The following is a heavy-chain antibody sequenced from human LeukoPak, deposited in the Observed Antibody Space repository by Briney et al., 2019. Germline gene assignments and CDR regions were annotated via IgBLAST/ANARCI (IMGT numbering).Heavy chain of an antibody. CDR1: GYTFTSYD. V-gene: IGHV1-8*01. CDR3: ARAALYFDWLLQVYYYYYYMDV. CDR2: MNPNSGNT. Sequence: ASVKVSCKASGYTFTSYDINWVRQATGQGLEWMGWMNPNSGNTGYAQKFQGRVTMTRDTSVSTAYMELSSLRSEDTAVYYCARAALYFDWLLQVYYYYYYMDVWGKGTTVTISS. J-gene: IGHJ6*03. D-gene: IGHD3-9*01.